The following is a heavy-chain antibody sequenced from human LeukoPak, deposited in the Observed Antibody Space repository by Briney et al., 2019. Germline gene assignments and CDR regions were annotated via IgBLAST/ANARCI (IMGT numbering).Heavy chain of an antibody. CDR2: IWSDGSQK. Sequence: PGGSLRLSCAASAFTFSSYGMHWVRQAPGKGLEWVAVIWSDGSQKYHADSVKGRFTISRDDSKETLDMQMNSLRAEDTALYYCVRRGSKTYDFDYWGQGTLVIASP. CDR1: AFTFSSYG. CDR3: VRRGSKTYDFDY. J-gene: IGHJ4*02. D-gene: IGHD3-16*01. V-gene: IGHV3-33*08.